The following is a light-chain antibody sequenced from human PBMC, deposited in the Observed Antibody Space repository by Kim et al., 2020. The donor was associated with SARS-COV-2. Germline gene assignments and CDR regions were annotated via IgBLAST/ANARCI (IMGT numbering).Light chain of an antibody. Sequence: PASSSCRSSQILVYSDGNTYLTLFHQRPGQSPRRLVYKVSSRDSGVPDRFSGSGSGTDFTLKISRVEAEDVGIYYCMQGTYWPPTFGQGTKVDIK. CDR1: QILVYSDGNTY. V-gene: IGKV2-30*01. J-gene: IGKJ1*01. CDR2: KVS. CDR3: MQGTYWPPT.